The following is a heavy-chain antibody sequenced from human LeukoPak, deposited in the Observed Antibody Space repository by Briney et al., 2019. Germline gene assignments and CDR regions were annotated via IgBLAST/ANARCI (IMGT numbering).Heavy chain of an antibody. J-gene: IGHJ4*02. Sequence: GGSLRLSCVGSRFTFSNAWMSWVRQAPGEGLEWVGRIKSNVNGGTIDYAPPVKGRFIISRDDSKDTLYLHMSSLKIEDTAVYYCTTWDYVDYWGQGTLVTVSS. CDR3: TTWDYVDY. CDR1: RFTFSNAW. V-gene: IGHV3-15*01. CDR2: IKSNVNGGTI. D-gene: IGHD1-26*01.